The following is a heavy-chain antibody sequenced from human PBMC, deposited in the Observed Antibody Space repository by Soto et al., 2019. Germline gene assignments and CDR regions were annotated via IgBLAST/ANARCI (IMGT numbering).Heavy chain of an antibody. Sequence: EVALVESGGGLVQPGGSLRLSCVASGFTFSSYWMSWVRQAPGKGLEWVANIKQDGSEKHYVDSVKGRFTISRDNAKSSLYLQMNSPRAEDTAVYYCARALVVVTEYFDHWGQGILVTVSS. V-gene: IGHV3-7*03. CDR2: IKQDGSEK. CDR3: ARALVVVTEYFDH. D-gene: IGHD3-22*01. CDR1: GFTFSSYW. J-gene: IGHJ4*02.